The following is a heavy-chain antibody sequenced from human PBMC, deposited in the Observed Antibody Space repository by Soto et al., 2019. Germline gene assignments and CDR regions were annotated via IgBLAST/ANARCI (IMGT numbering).Heavy chain of an antibody. Sequence: GASVKVSCKASGYTFTSYGISWVRQAPGQGLEWMGWISAYNGNTNYAQKLQGRVTMTTDTSTSTAYMELRSLRSDDTAVYYCARERPWFGELLPFDPWGQGTLVTVSS. CDR3: ARERPWFGELLPFDP. D-gene: IGHD3-10*01. V-gene: IGHV1-18*01. CDR1: GYTFTSYG. CDR2: ISAYNGNT. J-gene: IGHJ5*02.